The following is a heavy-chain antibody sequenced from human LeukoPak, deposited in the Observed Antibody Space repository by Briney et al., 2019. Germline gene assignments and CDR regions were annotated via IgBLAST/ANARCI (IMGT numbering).Heavy chain of an antibody. CDR2: IGTAGDT. CDR3: ARAVAGTFYFDY. CDR1: GFTFSSYD. V-gene: IGHV3-13*04. Sequence: GGSLRLSCAASGFTFSSYDMHWVRRATGKGLEWVSAIGTAGDTYYPGSVKGRFTISRENAKNSLYLQMNSLRAGDTAVYYCARAVAGTFYFDYWGQGTLVTVSS. J-gene: IGHJ4*02. D-gene: IGHD6-19*01.